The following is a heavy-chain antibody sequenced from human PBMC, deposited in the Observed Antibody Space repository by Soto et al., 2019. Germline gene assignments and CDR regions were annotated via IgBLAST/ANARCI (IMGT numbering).Heavy chain of an antibody. D-gene: IGHD5-18*01. J-gene: IGHJ2*01. Sequence: SETLSLTCTVSGGPISSSGYYWGWIRQAPGKGLEWLATIYYTGYTYRNPSLKSHVTISVDTSKNQFSLKLTSVTAADTALYYCARSAIATHWFFDLWGRGTLVTVSS. CDR3: ARSAIATHWFFDL. CDR1: GGPISSSGYY. CDR2: IYYTGYT. V-gene: IGHV4-39*01.